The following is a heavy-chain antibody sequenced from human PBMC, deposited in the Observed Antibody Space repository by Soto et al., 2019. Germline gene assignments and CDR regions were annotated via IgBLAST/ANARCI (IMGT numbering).Heavy chain of an antibody. Sequence: ASVKVSCKASGGTFSSYAISWVRQAPGQGLEWMGGIIPIFGTANYAQKFQGRVTITADKSTSTAYMELSSLRSEGTAVYYCARVGDSSGYLDYWGQGTLVTVSS. V-gene: IGHV1-69*06. CDR3: ARVGDSSGYLDY. J-gene: IGHJ4*02. CDR1: GGTFSSYA. D-gene: IGHD3-22*01. CDR2: IIPIFGTA.